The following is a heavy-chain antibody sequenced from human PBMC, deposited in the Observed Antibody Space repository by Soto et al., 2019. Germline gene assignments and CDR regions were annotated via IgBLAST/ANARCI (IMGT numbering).Heavy chain of an antibody. Sequence: QVQLVESGGGVVQPGRSLRLSCAASGFTFSNHGMHWVRQAPGKGLEWVARIYYDGSNEYYADSVKGRFTISRDSSKNTLYLKMNSLRAEDTAVYYCGRGRGSGSFYQPHYWGQGTLVTVSS. CDR1: GFTFSNHG. J-gene: IGHJ4*02. CDR2: IYYDGSNE. V-gene: IGHV3-33*01. D-gene: IGHD1-26*01. CDR3: GRGRGSGSFYQPHY.